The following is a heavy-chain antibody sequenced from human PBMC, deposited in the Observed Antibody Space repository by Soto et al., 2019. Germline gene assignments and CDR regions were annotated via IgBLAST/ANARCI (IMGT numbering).Heavy chain of an antibody. V-gene: IGHV4-61*08. CDR1: GGSISSGDYY. CDR3: AREGLHYYDSSGYSDY. D-gene: IGHD3-22*01. Sequence: SQPLSVTCTVSGGSISSGDYYWSWIRQSPGKGLEWIGYLYNTGSTIYNPSLKSRVTIPVDTSKNQFSLKLSSVTAADTAVYYCAREGLHYYDSSGYSDYWGQGTLVT. J-gene: IGHJ4*02. CDR2: LYNTGST.